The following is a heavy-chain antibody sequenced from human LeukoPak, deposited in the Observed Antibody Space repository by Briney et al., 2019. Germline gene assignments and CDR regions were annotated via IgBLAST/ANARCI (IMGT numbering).Heavy chain of an antibody. D-gene: IGHD3-10*01. CDR3: AKAPASLLWFGRRDFDY. Sequence: PGGSLRLSCAASGFTFSSYAMSWVRQAPGKGLEWVSAISGSGGSTYYADSVKGRFTISRANSKNTLYLQMNRLRAEDTAVYYCAKAPASLLWFGRRDFDYWGQGTLVTVSS. J-gene: IGHJ4*02. CDR1: GFTFSSYA. CDR2: ISGSGGST. V-gene: IGHV3-23*01.